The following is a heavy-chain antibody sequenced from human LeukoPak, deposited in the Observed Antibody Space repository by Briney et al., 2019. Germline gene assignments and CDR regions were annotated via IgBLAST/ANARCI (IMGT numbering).Heavy chain of an antibody. Sequence: GASVKVSCKASGYTFSDYYMHWVRQAPGQGLEWMGWIDPHSGGTNYAQKFQGRVTMTRDTSISTAYMELSRLRSDDTAVYYCARDMRTTGTTHRDYYYGMDVWGQGTTVTVSS. V-gene: IGHV1-2*02. D-gene: IGHD1-1*01. J-gene: IGHJ6*02. CDR3: ARDMRTTGTTHRDYYYGMDV. CDR1: GYTFSDYY. CDR2: IDPHSGGT.